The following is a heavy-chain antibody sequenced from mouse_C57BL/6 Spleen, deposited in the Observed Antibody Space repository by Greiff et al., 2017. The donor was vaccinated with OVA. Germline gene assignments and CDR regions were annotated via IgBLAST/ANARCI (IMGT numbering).Heavy chain of an antibody. D-gene: IGHD1-1*01. J-gene: IGHJ2*01. CDR1: GYAFSSYW. V-gene: IGHV1-80*01. Sequence: QVQLQQSGAELVKPGASVKISCKASGYAFSSYWMNWVKQRPGKGLEWIGQIYPGDGDTNYNGKFKGKATLTADKSSSTAYMQLSSLTSEDSAVYFCARERVLLRPFDYWGQGTTLTVSS. CDR3: ARERVLLRPFDY. CDR2: IYPGDGDT.